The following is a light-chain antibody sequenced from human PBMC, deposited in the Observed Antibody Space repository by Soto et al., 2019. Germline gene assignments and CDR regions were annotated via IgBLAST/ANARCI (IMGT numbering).Light chain of an antibody. CDR1: SSDVGGYNY. CDR2: DVS. CDR3: SSYTSSSTPRV. V-gene: IGLV2-14*01. J-gene: IGLJ1*01. Sequence: QSALTQPASVSGSPGQSITISCTGTSSDVGGYNYVSWYQQHPGKAPKLMIYDVSNRPSGVSNRFSGSKSGNTASLNISGLQAEDNADYYCSSYTSSSTPRVFGTGTKHTVL.